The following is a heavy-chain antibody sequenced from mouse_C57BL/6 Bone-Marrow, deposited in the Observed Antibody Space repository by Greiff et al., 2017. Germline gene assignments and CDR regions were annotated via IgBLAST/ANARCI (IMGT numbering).Heavy chain of an antibody. CDR2: IYPGGGDT. J-gene: IGHJ4*01. V-gene: IGHV1-80*01. CDR3: ARSPRDAMDY. Sequence: QVQLQQSGAELVKPGASVKISCKASGYAFSSYWMNWVKQRPGKGLEWIGQIYPGGGDTNYNGKFKGKATLTADKFSSTAYMQLSSLTSEDSAVYFCARSPRDAMDYWGQGTSVTVSS. CDR1: GYAFSSYW.